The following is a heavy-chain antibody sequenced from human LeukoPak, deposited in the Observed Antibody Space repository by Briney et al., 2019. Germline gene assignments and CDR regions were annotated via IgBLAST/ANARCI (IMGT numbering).Heavy chain of an antibody. CDR2: INHSGST. J-gene: IGHJ4*02. V-gene: IGHV4-34*01. D-gene: IGHD4-23*01. CDR1: GGSFSGYY. Sequence: SSETLSLTCAVYGGSFSGYYWSWIRQPPGKGLEWIGEINHSGSTNYNPSLKSRVTISVDTSKNQFSLKLSSVTAADTAVYYCARQTTVASLDYLGQGTLVTVSS. CDR3: ARQTTVASLDY.